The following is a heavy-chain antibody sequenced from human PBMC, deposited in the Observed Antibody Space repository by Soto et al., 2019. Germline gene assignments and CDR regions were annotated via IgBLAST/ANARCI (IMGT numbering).Heavy chain of an antibody. J-gene: IGHJ4*02. V-gene: IGHV1-18*01. CDR3: ARSRRDCGGENCYSDFDY. D-gene: IGHD2-15*01. Sequence: ASVKVSCKASGYTFTNYGISWVRQAPGQGFEWMGWIIPHNGNTRYAQKLQGRVTMTTDTSTSTAYMELRSLRSDDTAVYYCARSRRDCGGENCYSDFDYWGQGTLVTVSS. CDR1: GYTFTNYG. CDR2: IIPHNGNT.